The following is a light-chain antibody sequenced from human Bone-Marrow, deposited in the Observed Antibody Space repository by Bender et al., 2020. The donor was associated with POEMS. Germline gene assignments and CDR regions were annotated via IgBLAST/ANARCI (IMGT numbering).Light chain of an antibody. CDR1: SNDIGSYNL. J-gene: IGLJ1*01. V-gene: IGLV2-23*01. CDR2: ENT. Sequence: QSVLTQPPSASGTPGQRVTISCTGSSNDIGSYNLVSWYQQHPDKAPKLIIYENTKRPSGISSRFSGSKSGSTASLTISGLQAEDEADYYCCSYVGGSAYVFGTGTKVTVL. CDR3: CSYVGGSAYV.